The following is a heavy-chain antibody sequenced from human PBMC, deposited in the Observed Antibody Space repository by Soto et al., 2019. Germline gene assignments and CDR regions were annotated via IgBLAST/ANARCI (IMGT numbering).Heavy chain of an antibody. CDR2: IYHSGST. D-gene: IGHD3-22*01. Sequence: SETLSLTCAVSGGSISSSNWWSWVRQPPGKGLEWIGEIYHSGSTNYNPSLKSRVTISVDKSKNQFSLKLSSVTAADTAVYYCAREEYYYDSSGPDGYFDYWGQGTLVTVSS. V-gene: IGHV4-4*02. CDR3: AREEYYYDSSGPDGYFDY. J-gene: IGHJ4*02. CDR1: GGSISSSNW.